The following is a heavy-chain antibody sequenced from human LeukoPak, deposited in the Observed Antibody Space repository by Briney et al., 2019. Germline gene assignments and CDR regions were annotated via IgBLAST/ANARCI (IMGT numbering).Heavy chain of an antibody. CDR2: IKEDGSEK. V-gene: IGHV3-7*01. D-gene: IGHD5-24*01. CDR3: ARDRGWLQFDC. CDR1: GFTFSSYW. J-gene: IGHJ4*02. Sequence: GGSLRLSCAASGFTFSSYWISWVCQAPGKGLEWVANIKEDGSEKYYVDSVKGRFTISRDNVKNSLYLQMNSLRAEDTAVYYCARDRGWLQFDCWGQGTLVTVSS.